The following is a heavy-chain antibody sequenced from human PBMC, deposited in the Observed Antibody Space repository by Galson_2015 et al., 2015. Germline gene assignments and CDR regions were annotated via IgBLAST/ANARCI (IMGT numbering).Heavy chain of an antibody. V-gene: IGHV3-48*01. CDR3: ATLSFYYDSSGYFAFDS. D-gene: IGHD3-22*01. CDR1: GFTFSSYS. Sequence: SLRLSCAASGFTFSSYSMNWVRQAPGKGLEWVSYISSSSSTIYYADSVKGRSTISRDNAKNSLYLQMNSLRVEDTAVYYCATLSFYYDSSGYFAFDSWGQGTLVTVSS. J-gene: IGHJ4*02. CDR2: ISSSSSTI.